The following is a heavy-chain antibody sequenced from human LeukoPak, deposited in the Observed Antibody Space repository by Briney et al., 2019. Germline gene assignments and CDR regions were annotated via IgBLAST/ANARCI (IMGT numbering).Heavy chain of an antibody. J-gene: IGHJ3*02. D-gene: IGHD3-16*01. CDR2: IKQDGSEK. Sequence: SGGSLRLSCAASGFTFSSYWVSWVRQAPGKGLEWVAIIKQDGSEKYYVDSVRGRFTISRDNAKNSLYLQMNSLRAEDTAVYYCARESDYGAFDIWGQGTMVTVSS. CDR1: GFTFSSYW. CDR3: ARESDYGAFDI. V-gene: IGHV3-7*01.